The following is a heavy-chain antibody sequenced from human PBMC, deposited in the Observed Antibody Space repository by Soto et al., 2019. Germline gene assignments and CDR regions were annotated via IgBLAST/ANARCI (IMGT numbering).Heavy chain of an antibody. V-gene: IGHV1-18*01. CDR2: ISAYNGNT. CDR1: GYTITSYG. D-gene: IGHD1-1*01. J-gene: IGHJ4*02. CDR3: ARDRGNWNDVNDY. Sequence: ASVKASCKSSGYTITSYGISCVRQAPGQGLEWMGWISAYNGNTNYAQKLQGRVTMTTDTSTSTAYMELRSLRSDDTAVYYCARDRGNWNDVNDYWGQGTLVTVSS.